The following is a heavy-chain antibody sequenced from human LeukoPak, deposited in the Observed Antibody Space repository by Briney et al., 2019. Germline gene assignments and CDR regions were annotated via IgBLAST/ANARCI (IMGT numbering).Heavy chain of an antibody. J-gene: IGHJ3*01. Sequence: SETLSLTCTVSGGSLSSYYWNRIRQPAGKGLEWIGRIYTSGSTNYNPSLKSRVTLSVDTSKKQFSLRLSSVTAADTAVYYCARGTPSGAFDFWGRGTMVTVSS. V-gene: IGHV4-4*07. CDR2: IYTSGST. CDR3: ARGTPSGAFDF. CDR1: GGSLSSYY.